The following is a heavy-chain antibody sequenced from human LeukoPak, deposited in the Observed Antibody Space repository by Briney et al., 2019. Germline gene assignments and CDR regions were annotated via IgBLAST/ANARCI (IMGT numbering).Heavy chain of an antibody. J-gene: IGHJ1*01. CDR3: ARPLTIAGTWNFQN. Sequence: GGSLRLSCVASGFTFSTYWMSWVRQAPGKGLEWVANIRQDGSDKYYLDSVRGRFTISRDNADNSLFLETNSLREEDTAVYYCARPLTIAGTWNFQNWGQGTLVTVSS. CDR2: IRQDGSDK. V-gene: IGHV3-7*01. CDR1: GFTFSTYW. D-gene: IGHD1-20*01.